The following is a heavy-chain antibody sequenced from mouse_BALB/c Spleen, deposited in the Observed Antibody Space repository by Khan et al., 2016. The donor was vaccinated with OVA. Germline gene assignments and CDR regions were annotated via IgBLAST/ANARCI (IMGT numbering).Heavy chain of an antibody. CDR1: GYTFTDYV. CDR3: ARSYDGAWFAY. J-gene: IGHJ3*01. D-gene: IGHD1-1*01. V-gene: IGHV1-81*01. CDR2: IYPGSGST. Sequence: QVRLQQSGPELVKPGAAVKMSCKASGYTFTDYVISWVKQRTGQGPEWIGEIYPGSGSTYYNEKFKGKATLTADKSSNTAYMQLSSLTSEDSAVYFSARSYDGAWFAYWGQGTLVTVSA.